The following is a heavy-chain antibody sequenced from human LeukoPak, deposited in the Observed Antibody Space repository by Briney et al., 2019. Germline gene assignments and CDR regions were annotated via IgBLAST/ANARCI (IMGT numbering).Heavy chain of an antibody. V-gene: IGHV3-30*04. CDR3: ARDHVVGATFWCFFDY. CDR2: ISYDGSNK. CDR1: GFTFSSYA. J-gene: IGHJ4*02. Sequence: GRSLRLSCAASGFTFSSYAMHWVRQAPGKGLEWVAVISYDGSNKYYADSVKGRFTISRDNSKNTLYPQMNSLRAEDTAVYYCARDHVVGATFWCFFDYWGQGTLVTVSS. D-gene: IGHD1-26*01.